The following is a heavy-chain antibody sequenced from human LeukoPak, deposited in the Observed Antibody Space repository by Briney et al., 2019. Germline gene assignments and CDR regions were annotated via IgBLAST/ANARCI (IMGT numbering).Heavy chain of an antibody. CDR3: XXXXXFGIRMIVAVTKGHFDY. V-gene: IGHV3-30*03. D-gene: IGHD3-22*01. CDR2: ISYDGNNK. Sequence: GGSLRLSCAASGFTFSIYGMHWVRQAPGKGLEWVAAISYDGNNKYYADSVKGRFTISRDNSKNTLYLQMNGLRAEDTAVYYXXXXXXFGIRMIVAVTKGHFDYWGQGTLVTVSS. CDR1: GFTFSIYG. J-gene: IGHJ4*02.